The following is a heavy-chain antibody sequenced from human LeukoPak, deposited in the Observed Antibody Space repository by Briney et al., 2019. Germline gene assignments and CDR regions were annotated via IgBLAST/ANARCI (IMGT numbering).Heavy chain of an antibody. J-gene: IGHJ4*02. D-gene: IGHD3-22*01. V-gene: IGHV3-64*01. Sequence: PGGSLRLSCAASGFTFSSYAMHWVRQAPGKGLEYVSATSSNGGSTYYANSVKGRFTISRDNSKNTLYLQMGSLRAEDMAVYYCARGRYYDSSGYYDYWGQGTLVTVSS. CDR3: ARGRYYDSSGYYDY. CDR2: TSSNGGST. CDR1: GFTFSSYA.